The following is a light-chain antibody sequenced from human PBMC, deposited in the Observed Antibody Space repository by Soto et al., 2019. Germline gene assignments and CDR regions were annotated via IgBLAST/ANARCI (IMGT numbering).Light chain of an antibody. J-gene: IGKJ2*02. V-gene: IGKV1-33*01. CDR1: QDIKNY. Sequence: IQMTQSPSSLSASVGARITITCQASQDIKNYVIWYQHKPGKAPKLLIYDAASLGTGVSSRFSGSGSGTHFTLDVSSLQPEDIATYYCQQFDSVPCTFGQGTKLESK. CDR3: QQFDSVPCT. CDR2: DAA.